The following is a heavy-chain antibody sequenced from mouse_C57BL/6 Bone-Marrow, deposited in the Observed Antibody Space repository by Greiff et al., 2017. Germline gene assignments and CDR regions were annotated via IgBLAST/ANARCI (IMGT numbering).Heavy chain of an antibody. CDR1: GYTFTNYW. CDR3: AREGAFYYAMDY. J-gene: IGHJ4*01. V-gene: IGHV1-63*01. Sequence: QVQLKESGAELVRPGTSVKMSCKASGYTFTNYWIGWAKQRPGHGLEWIGDIYPGGGYTNYNEKFKGKATLTADKSSSTAYMQFSSLTSEDSAIYYCAREGAFYYAMDYWGQGTSGTVSS. CDR2: IYPGGGYT. D-gene: IGHD3-1*01.